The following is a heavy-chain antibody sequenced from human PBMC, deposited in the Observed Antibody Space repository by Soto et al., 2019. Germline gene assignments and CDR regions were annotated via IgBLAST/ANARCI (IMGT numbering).Heavy chain of an antibody. Sequence: EVQLLESGGDLVQPGRSLRLSCAASGFTFSGYAMSWVRQAPGKGLEWVSVIHGGGNSAYYADSVKGRFTISRDNSKKTLYLQMSTLSGEDAAVYYCEKNRGRGTPSWHFDSWGQGTMVTVSS. CDR3: EKNRGRGTPSWHFDS. V-gene: IGHV3-23*01. CDR2: IHGGGNSA. D-gene: IGHD3-16*01. J-gene: IGHJ4*02. CDR1: GFTFSGYA.